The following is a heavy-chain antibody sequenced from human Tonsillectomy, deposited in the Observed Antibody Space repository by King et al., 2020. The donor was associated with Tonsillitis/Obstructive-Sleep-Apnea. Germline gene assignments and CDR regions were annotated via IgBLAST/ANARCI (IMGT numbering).Heavy chain of an antibody. CDR2: ISAYNGNT. J-gene: IGHJ6*03. CDR1: GYTFTSYG. V-gene: IGHV1-18*01. D-gene: IGHD2-2*01. CDR3: ARTGDCSSTSCSDSYMDV. Sequence: QLVQSGAEVKKPGASVKVSCKASGYTFTSYGISWVRQAPGQGLEWMGWISAYNGNTNYAQKLQGRVTMTTDTSTSTAYMELRSLRSDDTAVYYCARTGDCSSTSCSDSYMDVWGKGTTVTVSS.